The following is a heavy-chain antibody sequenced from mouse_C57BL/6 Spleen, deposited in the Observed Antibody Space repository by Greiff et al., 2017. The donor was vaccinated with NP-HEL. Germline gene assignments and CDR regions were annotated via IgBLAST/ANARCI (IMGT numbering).Heavy chain of an antibody. CDR1: GYTFTDYY. CDR2: INPYNGGT. CDR3: ARSDGYSSYWYFDV. Sequence: EVQVVESGPVLVKPGASVKMSCKASGYTFTDYYMNWVKQSHGKSLEWIGVINPYNGGTSYNQKFKGKATLTVDKSSSTAYMELNSLTSEDSAVYYCARSDGYSSYWYFDVWGTGTTVTVSS. V-gene: IGHV1-19*01. D-gene: IGHD2-3*01. J-gene: IGHJ1*03.